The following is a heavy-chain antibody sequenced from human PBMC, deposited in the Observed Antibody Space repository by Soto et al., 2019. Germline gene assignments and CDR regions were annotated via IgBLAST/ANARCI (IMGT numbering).Heavy chain of an antibody. CDR3: ARSAARYGSGYLRL. V-gene: IGHV4-59*01. D-gene: IGHD3-10*01. CDR2: IFYSGST. Sequence: SETLSLTCTVSGDSITSYYWSWIRQPPGKGLEWIGYIFYSGSTNYNPSLKSRVTISIDTSKNQFSLKLTSVTAADTAVYYCARSAARYGSGYLRLWGQGTLVTVS. J-gene: IGHJ4*02. CDR1: GDSITSYY.